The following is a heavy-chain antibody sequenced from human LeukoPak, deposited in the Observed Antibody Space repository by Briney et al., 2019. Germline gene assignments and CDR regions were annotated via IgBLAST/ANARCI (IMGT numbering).Heavy chain of an antibody. Sequence: GGSLRLSCAASGFTFSSYSMNWVRQAPGKGLEWVSSISSSSYIYYADSVKGRFTISRDNAKNSLYLQMNSLRAEDTAVYYCARVPGTTAKEYYFDYWGQGTLVTVSS. J-gene: IGHJ4*02. D-gene: IGHD1-7*01. V-gene: IGHV3-21*01. CDR2: ISSSSYI. CDR1: GFTFSSYS. CDR3: ARVPGTTAKEYYFDY.